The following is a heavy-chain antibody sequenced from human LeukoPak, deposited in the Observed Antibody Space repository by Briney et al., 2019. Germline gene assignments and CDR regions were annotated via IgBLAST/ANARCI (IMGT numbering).Heavy chain of an antibody. Sequence: SGGSLRLSCAASGFTFSDYYMSWIRQAPGKGLEWVSYISSSGSTIYYADSVKGRFTISRDNAKNSLYLQMNSLRAEDTAVYYCAKDFSSIASQAGYWGQGTLVTVSS. CDR2: ISSSGSTI. J-gene: IGHJ4*02. CDR3: AKDFSSIASQAGY. CDR1: GFTFSDYY. V-gene: IGHV3-11*04. D-gene: IGHD6-6*01.